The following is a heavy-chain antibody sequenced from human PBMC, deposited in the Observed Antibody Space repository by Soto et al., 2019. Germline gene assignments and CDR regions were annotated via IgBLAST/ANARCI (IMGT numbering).Heavy chain of an antibody. Sequence: PSETLSLTCTVSGGSISSGGYYWSWIRQHPGKGLEWTGYIYYSGSTYYNPSLKSRVTISVDTSKNQFSLKLSSVTAADTAVYYCARLLRGGMDVWGQGTTVTVSS. CDR2: IYYSGST. CDR1: GGSISSGGYY. J-gene: IGHJ6*02. D-gene: IGHD3-22*01. CDR3: ARLLRGGMDV. V-gene: IGHV4-31*03.